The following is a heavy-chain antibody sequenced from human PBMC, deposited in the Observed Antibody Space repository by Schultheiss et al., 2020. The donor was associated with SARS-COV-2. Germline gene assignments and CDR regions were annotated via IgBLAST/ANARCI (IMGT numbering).Heavy chain of an antibody. CDR1: GGSISSYY. D-gene: IGHD1-1*01. V-gene: IGHV4-59*01. J-gene: IGHJ4*02. CDR2: IYYSGST. CDR3: ARASGYGTYAIDY. Sequence: SETLSLTCTVSGGSISSYYWSWIRQPPGKGVEWIGYIYYSGSTNYNPSLKSRVTISVDTSKNQFSLTLNSVTAADTALYFCARASGYGTYAIDYWGQGTQVTVSS.